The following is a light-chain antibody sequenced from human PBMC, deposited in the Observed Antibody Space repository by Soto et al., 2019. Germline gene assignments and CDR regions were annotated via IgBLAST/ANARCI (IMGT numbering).Light chain of an antibody. J-gene: IGLJ1*01. CDR2: EVS. V-gene: IGLV2-14*01. Sequence: QSVLTQPASVSGSPGQSITISCTGTSIDVGGYNYVSWYQQHPGKAPKLMIYEVSNRPSGVSNRFSGSKSGNTASLTISGLQPEDEADYYCSSYTTSSTLVFGNGTKVTVL. CDR3: SSYTTSSTLV. CDR1: SIDVGGYNY.